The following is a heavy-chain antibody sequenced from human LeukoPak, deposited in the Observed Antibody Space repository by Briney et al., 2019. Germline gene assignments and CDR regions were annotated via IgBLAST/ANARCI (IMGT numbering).Heavy chain of an antibody. CDR2: IYYSGST. V-gene: IGHV4-59*01. CDR1: GGSISSYY. CDR3: ARYQSRGIKGGFDY. D-gene: IGHD2-2*01. J-gene: IGHJ4*02. Sequence: SETLSLTCTVSGGSISSYYWSWTRQPPGKGLEWIGYIYYSGSTNYNPSLKSRVTTSVDTSKNQFSLKLSSVTAADTAVYYCARYQSRGIKGGFDYWGQGTLVTVSS.